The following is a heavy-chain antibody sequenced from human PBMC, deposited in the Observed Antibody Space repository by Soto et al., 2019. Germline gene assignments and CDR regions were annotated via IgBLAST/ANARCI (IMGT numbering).Heavy chain of an antibody. V-gene: IGHV4-34*01. CDR1: GGSFSGYY. D-gene: IGHD5-18*01. CDR2: INHSGST. Sequence: PSETLSLTCAVYGGSFSGYYWSWIRQPPGKGLEWIGEINHSGSTNYNPSLKSRVTISVDTSKNQFSLKLSSVTAADTAVYYCARCGYSYGLSYWYFDLWGRGTLVTVS. CDR3: ARCGYSYGLSYWYFDL. J-gene: IGHJ2*01.